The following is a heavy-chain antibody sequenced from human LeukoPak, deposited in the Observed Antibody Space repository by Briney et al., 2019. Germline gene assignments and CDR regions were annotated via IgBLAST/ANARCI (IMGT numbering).Heavy chain of an antibody. D-gene: IGHD2-15*01. J-gene: IGHJ3*02. CDR2: ISSSSSYI. V-gene: IGHV3-21*01. CDR1: AVTFSSYS. Sequence: GGSLRLSCAASAVTFSSYSMNWVRQAPGKGLEWVSSISSSSSYIYYADSVKGRFTISRDNAKNSLYLQMNSLRAEGTAVYYCARDIVVVVAAHNHDAFDIWGQGTMVTVSS. CDR3: ARDIVVVVAAHNHDAFDI.